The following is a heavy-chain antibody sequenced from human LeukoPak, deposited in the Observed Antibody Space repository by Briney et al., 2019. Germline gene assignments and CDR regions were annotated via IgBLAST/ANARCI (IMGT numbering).Heavy chain of an antibody. CDR2: IYYSGST. CDR3: ARDGVVRGFSY. Sequence: TWVRQHPGKGLEWIGYIYYSGSTYYNPSLKSRVTISVDTSKNQFSLKLSSVTAADTAVYYCARDGVVRGFSYWGQGTLVTVSS. D-gene: IGHD3-10*01. J-gene: IGHJ4*02. V-gene: IGHV4-31*02.